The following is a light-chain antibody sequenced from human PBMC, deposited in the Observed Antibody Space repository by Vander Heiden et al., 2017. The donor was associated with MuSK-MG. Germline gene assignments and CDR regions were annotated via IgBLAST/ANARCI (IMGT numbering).Light chain of an antibody. Sequence: DIVLFQPPVSLAVSLGGRATINCKASQSLFSTYYDKYYLAWYQKKPGLPPKLLISWASTRESGVPDRFSGSGSGTDFTLTITNVQAEDVAVYYCLQYYSPPYTFGQGTRLEIK. CDR2: WAS. CDR1: QSLFSTYYDKYY. J-gene: IGKJ2*01. CDR3: LQYYSPPYT. V-gene: IGKV4-1*01.